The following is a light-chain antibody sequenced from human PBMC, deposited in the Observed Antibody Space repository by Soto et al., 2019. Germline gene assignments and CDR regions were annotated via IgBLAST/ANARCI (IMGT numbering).Light chain of an antibody. V-gene: IGLV2-14*01. CDR2: DVS. J-gene: IGLJ1*01. Sequence: QSVLTRPASVSGSPVQSSSISCTGTSSDVGGYNYVSWYQQHPGKAPKLMIYDVSNRPSGVSNRFSGSKSGNTASLTISGLQAEDEADYYCSSYTSSSTGVFGTGTKVTVL. CDR3: SSYTSSSTGV. CDR1: SSDVGGYNY.